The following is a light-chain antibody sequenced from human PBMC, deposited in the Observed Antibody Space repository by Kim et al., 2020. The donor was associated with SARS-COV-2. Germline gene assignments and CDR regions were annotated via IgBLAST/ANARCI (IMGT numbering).Light chain of an antibody. J-gene: IGKJ5*01. V-gene: IGKV1D-13*01. Sequence: SASVVDRITITCRASQGISTALAWYQKKPGKAPKLLIYDASSSESGVPSRFSGSGSGTDFTLTISSLQPEDFGTYFCQQFNNLITFGQGTRLEIK. CDR2: DAS. CDR3: QQFNNLIT. CDR1: QGISTA.